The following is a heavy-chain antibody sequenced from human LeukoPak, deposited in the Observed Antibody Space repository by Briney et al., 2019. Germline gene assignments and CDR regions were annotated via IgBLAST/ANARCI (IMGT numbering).Heavy chain of an antibody. Sequence: SETLSLTCTVSGGSLSSYYWSWIRQPAGKGLEWIGRIYTSGSTNYNPSLKSRVTMSVDTSKNQFSLKLSSVTAADTAVYYCARRAVVGASFGDAFDIWGQGTMVTVSS. CDR1: GGSLSSYY. CDR2: IYTSGST. D-gene: IGHD1-26*01. J-gene: IGHJ3*02. CDR3: ARRAVVGASFGDAFDI. V-gene: IGHV4-4*07.